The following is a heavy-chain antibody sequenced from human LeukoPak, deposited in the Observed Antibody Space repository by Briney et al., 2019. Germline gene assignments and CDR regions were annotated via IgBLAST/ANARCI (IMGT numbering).Heavy chain of an antibody. CDR3: ARVPGYSSSLGAFDI. V-gene: IGHV1-46*01. Sequence: GASVKVSCKASGYTFTTYYMHWVRQAPGQGLVWMGLINPSGGGTRYAQKFQGRVTMTRDTSTSTVYMELSSLRSEDTAVYYCARVPGYSSSLGAFDIWGQETMVTVSS. CDR2: INPSGGGT. CDR1: GYTFTTYY. D-gene: IGHD6-13*01. J-gene: IGHJ3*02.